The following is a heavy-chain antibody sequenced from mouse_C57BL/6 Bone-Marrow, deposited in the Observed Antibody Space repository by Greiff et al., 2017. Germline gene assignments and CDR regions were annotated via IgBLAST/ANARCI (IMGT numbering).Heavy chain of an antibody. CDR3: ARSVYDYDDFDY. Sequence: DVHLVESGGGLVQPGGSLSLSCAASGFTFTDYYMSWVRQPPGKALEWLGFIRNKANGYTTEYSASVKGRFTISRDNSQSILYLQMNALRAEDSATYYCARSVYDYDDFDYWGQGTTLTVSS. CDR2: IRNKANGYTT. V-gene: IGHV7-3*01. J-gene: IGHJ2*01. CDR1: GFTFTDYY. D-gene: IGHD2-4*01.